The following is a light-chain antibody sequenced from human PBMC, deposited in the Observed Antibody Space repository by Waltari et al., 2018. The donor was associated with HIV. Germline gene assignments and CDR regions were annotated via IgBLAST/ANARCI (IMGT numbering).Light chain of an antibody. J-gene: IGKJ1*01. CDR3: QQFNSYPWT. CDR1: QGIKSA. V-gene: IGKV1-13*02. Sequence: AIQLTQSPSSLSVSITDRVTITCRASQGIKSALAWYQQKQGQPPKLLIYAASRLQSGVPSRFTGSGSGTDFTLTISSLQPEDFATYYCQQFNSYPWTFGQGTKVEVK. CDR2: AAS.